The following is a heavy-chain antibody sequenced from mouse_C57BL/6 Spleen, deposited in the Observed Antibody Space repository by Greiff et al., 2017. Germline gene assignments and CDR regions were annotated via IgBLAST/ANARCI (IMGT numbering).Heavy chain of an antibody. D-gene: IGHD1-1*01. J-gene: IGHJ2*01. CDR1: GYSITSGYY. V-gene: IGHV3-6*01. Sequence: EVKLEESGPGLVKPSQSLSLTCSVTGYSITSGYYWNWIRQFPGNKLEWMGYISYDGSNNYNPSLKNRISITRDTSKNQFFLKLKSVTTEDTATYYCARVGYGSIFDYWGQGTTLTVSS. CDR2: ISYDGSN. CDR3: ARVGYGSIFDY.